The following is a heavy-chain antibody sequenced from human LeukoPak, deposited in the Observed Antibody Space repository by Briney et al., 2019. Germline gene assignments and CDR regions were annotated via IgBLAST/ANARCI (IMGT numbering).Heavy chain of an antibody. J-gene: IGHJ5*02. D-gene: IGHD1-26*01. Sequence: SETLSLTCAVSGYSINSGYYWDRIRQPPGKGLEWIGSIYHSGSTYYNPSLKSRVTISVDTSKNQFSLKLSSVTAADTAVYYCARDKFRYIGTVFVPWGQGTLVTVSS. CDR2: IYHSGST. CDR1: GYSINSGYY. V-gene: IGHV4-38-2*02. CDR3: ARDKFRYIGTVFVP.